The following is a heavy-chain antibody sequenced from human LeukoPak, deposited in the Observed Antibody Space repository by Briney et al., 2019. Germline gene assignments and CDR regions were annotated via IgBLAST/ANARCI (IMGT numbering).Heavy chain of an antibody. Sequence: GGSLRLSCAASGFTFSDYYMSWIRQAPGKGLGWVSYISSSGSTIYYADSVKGRFTTSRDNAKNSLYLQMNSLRAEDTAVYYCARETRSGGSYFDYWGQGTLVTVSS. CDR1: GFTFSDYY. CDR2: ISSSGSTI. J-gene: IGHJ4*02. D-gene: IGHD1-26*01. V-gene: IGHV3-11*01. CDR3: ARETRSGGSYFDY.